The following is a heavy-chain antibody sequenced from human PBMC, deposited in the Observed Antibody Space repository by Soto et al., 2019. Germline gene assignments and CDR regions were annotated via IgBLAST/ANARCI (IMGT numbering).Heavy chain of an antibody. CDR2: IYHSGST. J-gene: IGHJ3*02. D-gene: IGHD6-19*01. Sequence: QVQLQESGPGLVKPSGTLSLTCAVSSGSISSSNWWSWVRQPPGKGLEWIGEIYHSGSTNYNPSLKSRVTISEDRSKNQFSLKLSSVTAADTAVYYCARDPRIPVAGTGAFDIWGQGPMVTVSS. CDR3: ARDPRIPVAGTGAFDI. V-gene: IGHV4-4*02. CDR1: SGSISSSNW.